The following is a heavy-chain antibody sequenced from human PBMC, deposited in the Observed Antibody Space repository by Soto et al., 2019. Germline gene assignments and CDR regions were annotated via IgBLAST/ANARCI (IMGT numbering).Heavy chain of an antibody. V-gene: IGHV4-30-2*01. CDR2: IYHSGST. CDR1: GGSISSGGYS. J-gene: IGHJ4*02. Sequence: PSETLSLTCAVSGGSISSGGYSWSWIRQPPGKGLEWIGYIYHSGSTYYNPSLKSRVTISVDRSKNQFSLKLSSVTAADTAVYYCARNPGYSSSWGYYFDYWGQGTLVTVSS. D-gene: IGHD6-13*01. CDR3: ARNPGYSSSWGYYFDY.